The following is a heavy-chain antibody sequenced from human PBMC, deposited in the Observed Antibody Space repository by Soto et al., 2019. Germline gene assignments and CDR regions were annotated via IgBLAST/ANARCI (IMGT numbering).Heavy chain of an antibody. CDR1: GGTFSSYA. CDR3: GGTMIVVSSGPDWYFDL. Sequence: QVQLVQSGAEVKKPGSSVKVSCKASGGTFSSYAISWVRQAPGQGLEWMGGIIPIFGTANYAQKFQGRVTITADESTSTAYMELSSLRSEDTAVYYCGGTMIVVSSGPDWYFDLWGRGTLVTVSS. D-gene: IGHD3-22*01. J-gene: IGHJ2*01. CDR2: IIPIFGTA. V-gene: IGHV1-69*01.